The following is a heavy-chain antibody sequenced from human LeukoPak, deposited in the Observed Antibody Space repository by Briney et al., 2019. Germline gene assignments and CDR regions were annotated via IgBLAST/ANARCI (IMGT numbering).Heavy chain of an antibody. CDR1: GFNFSAYA. CDR2: ISGSGGST. V-gene: IGHV3-23*01. D-gene: IGHD5-12*01. Sequence: GGSLRLSCAASGFNFSAYAMAWGRQAPGEGPEWVSAISGSGGSTNYADSVEGRFTISRDNSKSTLYLQMSSLRGDDTAVYYCARANGVATRAYEFWGQGTLVTVSS. CDR3: ARANGVATRAYEF. J-gene: IGHJ4*02.